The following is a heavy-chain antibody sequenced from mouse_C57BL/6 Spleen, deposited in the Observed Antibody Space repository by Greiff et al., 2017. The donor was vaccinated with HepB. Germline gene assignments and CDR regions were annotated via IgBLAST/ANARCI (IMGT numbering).Heavy chain of an antibody. CDR1: GYTFTSYW. V-gene: IGHV1-55*01. J-gene: IGHJ2*01. CDR3: AREDYYGSLFDY. CDR2: IYPGSGST. Sequence: QVQLQQPGAELVKPGASVKMSCKASGYTFTSYWITWVKQRPGQGLEWIGDIYPGSGSTNYNEKFKSKATLTVDTSSSTAYMQLSGLTSEDSAVYYCAREDYYGSLFDYWGQGTTLTVSS. D-gene: IGHD1-1*01.